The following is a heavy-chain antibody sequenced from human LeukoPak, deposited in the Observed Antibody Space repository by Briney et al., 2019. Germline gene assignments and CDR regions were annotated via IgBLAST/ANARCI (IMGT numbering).Heavy chain of an antibody. D-gene: IGHD3-10*01. J-gene: IGHJ4*02. CDR1: GFTFNSYG. Sequence: PGRSLRLSCAASGFTFNSYGMHWVRQAPGKGLEWVTLISYDGSNKYYADSVKGRFTISRDNSKNTLYLQMNSLRAEDTAVYYCAKGGLLWFGDPPGDYWGQGTLVTVSS. V-gene: IGHV3-30*18. CDR2: ISYDGSNK. CDR3: AKGGLLWFGDPPGDY.